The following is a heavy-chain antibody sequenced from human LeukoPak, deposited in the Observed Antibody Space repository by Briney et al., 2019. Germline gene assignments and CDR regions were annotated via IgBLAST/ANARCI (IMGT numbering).Heavy chain of an antibody. CDR3: ANVPRSTVSY. J-gene: IGHJ4*02. Sequence: GGSLRLSCAASEFSFSTNWMHWVRLTPGKGLEWVAELNEDGSVKYYVDSVKGRFTISRDNARSVLFLRMYNLRSEDTGVYFCANVPRSTVSYWGRGTLVTVSS. CDR2: LNEDGSVK. CDR1: EFSFSTNW. V-gene: IGHV3-7*01. D-gene: IGHD2-15*01.